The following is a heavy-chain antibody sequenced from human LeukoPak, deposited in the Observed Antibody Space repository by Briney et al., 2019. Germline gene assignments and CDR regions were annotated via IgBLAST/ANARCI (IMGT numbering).Heavy chain of an antibody. J-gene: IGHJ6*02. V-gene: IGHV3-74*01. Sequence: GGSLRLSCVASGFTFSNYWMLWVRQAPGKGLMWVSLISTDGKSTRYAESVKGRFTISRDNAKNALYLQMDILRVEDTALYFCVRDYQYIQEVWGQGTTVTVSS. D-gene: IGHD2-15*01. CDR3: VRDYQYIQEV. CDR2: ISTDGKST. CDR1: GFTFSNYW.